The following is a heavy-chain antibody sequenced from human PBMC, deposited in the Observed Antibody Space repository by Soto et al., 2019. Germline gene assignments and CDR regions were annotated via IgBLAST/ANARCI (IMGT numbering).Heavy chain of an antibody. V-gene: IGHV3-9*01. Sequence: PGGSLRLSCVASGFSFDDYAMHWVRQAPGKGLEWVSGINWNSGSKAYADAVKGRFTISRDNAKNSLYLQMNSLRPEDTALYYCAKEGSGYDIRGWFDPWGQGTRVTVAS. CDR1: GFSFDDYA. CDR2: INWNSGSK. D-gene: IGHD6-25*01. CDR3: AKEGSGYDIRGWFDP. J-gene: IGHJ5*02.